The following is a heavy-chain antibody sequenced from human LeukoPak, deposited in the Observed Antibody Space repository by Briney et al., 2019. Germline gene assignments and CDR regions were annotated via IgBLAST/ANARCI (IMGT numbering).Heavy chain of an antibody. V-gene: IGHV1-69*13. CDR2: IIPISGTA. J-gene: IGHJ6*02. D-gene: IGHD2-21*02. CDR1: GGTFSSYA. Sequence: GASVKVSCKASGGTFSSYAISWVRQAPGQGLEWMGGIIPISGTANYAQKFQGRVTITADESTSTAYMELSSLRSEDTAVYYCARVHYDPYCGGDCYSRHYHYYGMDVWGQGTTVTVSS. CDR3: ARVHYDPYCGGDCYSRHYHYYGMDV.